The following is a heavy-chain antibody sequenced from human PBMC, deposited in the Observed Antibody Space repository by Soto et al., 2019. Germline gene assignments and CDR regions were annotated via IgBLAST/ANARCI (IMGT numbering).Heavy chain of an antibody. CDR2: INHSGST. D-gene: IGHD3-22*01. V-gene: IGHV4-34*01. CDR1: GWSFSGGY. CDR3: ARGYYDSSGLLPGNVAFDI. J-gene: IGHJ3*02. Sequence: SDTLSLTFADYGWSFSGGYWSWIRQSPGKGLEWIGEINHSGSTNYNPSLKSRVTISVDTSKNQFSLKLSSVTAADTAVYYCARGYYDSSGLLPGNVAFDIWGQGTMVT.